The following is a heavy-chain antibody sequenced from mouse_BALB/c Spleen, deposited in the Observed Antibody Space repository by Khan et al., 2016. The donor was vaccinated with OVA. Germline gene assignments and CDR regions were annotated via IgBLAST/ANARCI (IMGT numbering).Heavy chain of an antibody. CDR2: ISYSGST. CDR1: GYTITSGYG. CDR3: ARTARIDY. J-gene: IGHJ2*01. D-gene: IGHD1-2*01. V-gene: IGHV3-2*02. Sequence: EVQLQESGPGLVKPSQSLSLSCTVTGYTITSGYGWNWIRQFPGNKLEWTGYISYSGSTNYNQSLKSRISITRDTSKNQFFLQLNSVTTEDTATYYCARTARIDYWGQGTTLTVSS.